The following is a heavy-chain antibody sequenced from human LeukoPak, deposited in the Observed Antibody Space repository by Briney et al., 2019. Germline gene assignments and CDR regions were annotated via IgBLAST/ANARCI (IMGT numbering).Heavy chain of an antibody. CDR1: GGSISSYY. CDR3: ASKLYGDARTFDY. V-gene: IGHV4-4*07. CDR2: IYTSGST. J-gene: IGHJ4*02. D-gene: IGHD4-17*01. Sequence: SETLSLTCTVSGGSISSYYWSWIRQPAGKGLEWIGRIYTSGSTDYNPSLKSRVTISVDKSKNQFSLKLSSMTAADTAVYYCASKLYGDARTFDYWGQGTLVTVSS.